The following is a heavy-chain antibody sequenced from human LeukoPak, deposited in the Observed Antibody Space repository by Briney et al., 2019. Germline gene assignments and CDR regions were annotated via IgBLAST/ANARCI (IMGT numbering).Heavy chain of an antibody. Sequence: SETLSLTCTVSRGSIRSYYWTWIRQPPGKGLEWIGYIYYSGSTNYNPSLKSRVTISVDTSKNQISLQLRSVTAADTAVYYCARYLAFYDTNGLPDAFDVWGQGTMVTVSS. CDR1: RGSIRSYY. CDR3: ARYLAFYDTNGLPDAFDV. J-gene: IGHJ3*01. D-gene: IGHD3-22*01. V-gene: IGHV4-59*01. CDR2: IYYSGST.